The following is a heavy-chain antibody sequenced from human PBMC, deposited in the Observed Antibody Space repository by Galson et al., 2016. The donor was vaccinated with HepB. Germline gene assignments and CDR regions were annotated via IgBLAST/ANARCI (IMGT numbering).Heavy chain of an antibody. CDR2: INPSGGST. CDR1: GYTFTNYY. CDR3: ARDHVEGATEGY. J-gene: IGHJ4*02. D-gene: IGHD1-26*01. V-gene: IGHV1-46*01. Sequence: SVKVSCKASGYTFTNYYMHWVRQAPGQGLEWMGVINPSGGSTSYAQKFQGRVTMTRDTSTSTVYMELSSLRSEDAAVYYCARDHVEGATEGYWGQGTLVTVSS.